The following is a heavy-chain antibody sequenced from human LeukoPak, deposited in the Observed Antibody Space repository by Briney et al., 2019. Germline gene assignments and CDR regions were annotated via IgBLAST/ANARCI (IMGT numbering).Heavy chain of an antibody. CDR3: ARGQWELGGYFDY. Sequence: SETLSLTCTVSGGSISSYYWSWTRQPPGKGLEWIGYIYYSGSTNYNPSLKSRVTISVDTSKNQFSLKLSSVTAADTAVYYCARGQWELGGYFDYWGQGTLVTVSS. J-gene: IGHJ4*02. CDR1: GGSISSYY. D-gene: IGHD1-26*01. CDR2: IYYSGST. V-gene: IGHV4-59*01.